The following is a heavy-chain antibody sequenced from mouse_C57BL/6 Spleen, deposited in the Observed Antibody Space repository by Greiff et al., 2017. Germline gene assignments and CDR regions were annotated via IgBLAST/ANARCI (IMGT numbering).Heavy chain of an antibody. CDR3: AILPSTTSFAY. V-gene: IGHV2-6*01. J-gene: IGHJ3*01. CDR1: GFSLTSYG. Sequence: QVQLQQSGPGLVAPSQSLSITCTVSGFSLTSYGVDWVRQSPGKGLEWLGVIWGVGSTNYNSALKSRLSISKDNSKSQVFLKMNSLQTDDTAMYYCAILPSTTSFAYWGQGTLVTVSA. D-gene: IGHD2-1*01. CDR2: IWGVGST.